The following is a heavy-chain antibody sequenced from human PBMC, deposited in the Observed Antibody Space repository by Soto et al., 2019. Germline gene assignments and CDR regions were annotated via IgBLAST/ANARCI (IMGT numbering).Heavy chain of an antibody. J-gene: IGHJ4*02. D-gene: IGHD3-10*01. V-gene: IGHV4-39*01. CDR2: IYYSGTT. CDR3: ARLDYRNYFDY. CDR1: GDSISSTNYY. Sequence: SETLSLTCGVSGDSISSTNYYWAWIRQPPGKGLEWIGTIYYSGTTYYKPSLKSRVTISVDTPRNQFSLRVNSVDAADTAVYFCARLDYRNYFDYWGQGTLVTVSS.